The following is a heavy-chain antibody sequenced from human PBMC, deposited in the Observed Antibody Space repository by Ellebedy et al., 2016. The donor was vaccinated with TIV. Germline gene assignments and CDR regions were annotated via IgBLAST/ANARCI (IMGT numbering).Heavy chain of an antibody. J-gene: IGHJ5*02. CDR3: AARDCSSTSCYRPDNWFDP. CDR2: IVVGSGNT. V-gene: IGHV1-58*02. D-gene: IGHD2-2*02. CDR1: GFTFTSSA. Sequence: SVKVSXXASGFTFTSSAMQWVRQARGQRLEWIGWIVVGSGNTNYAQKFQERVTITRDMSTSTAYMELSSLRSEDTAVYYCAARDCSSTSCYRPDNWFDPWGQGTLVTVSS.